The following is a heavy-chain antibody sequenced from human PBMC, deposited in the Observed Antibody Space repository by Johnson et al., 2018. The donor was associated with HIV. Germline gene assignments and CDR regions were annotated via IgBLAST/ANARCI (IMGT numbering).Heavy chain of an antibody. V-gene: IGHV3-33*06. D-gene: IGHD1-26*01. J-gene: IGHJ3*02. CDR3: AKAEGATSAFDI. Sequence: VQLVESGGGVVQPGRSLRLSCAASGFTFSSYGMHWVRQAPGKGLEWVAVIWYDGSNKYYADSVKGRFTISRDNSKNTLYLQMNSLRAEDTAVDYCAKAEGATSAFDIWGQGTMVTVSS. CDR1: GFTFSSYG. CDR2: IWYDGSNK.